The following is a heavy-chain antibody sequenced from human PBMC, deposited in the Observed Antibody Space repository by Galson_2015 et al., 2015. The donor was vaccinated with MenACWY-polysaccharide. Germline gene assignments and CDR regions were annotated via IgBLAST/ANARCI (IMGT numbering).Heavy chain of an antibody. Sequence: SLRLSCAASGFTFDDYAMHRVRQAPGKGLEWVSGISWNSDIIGYADSVKGRFTISRDSAKNSLYLRMNSLRPEDTALYYCAKGYSYSKSPVDHWGQGTLVTVSS. V-gene: IGHV3-9*01. D-gene: IGHD2-15*01. CDR1: GFTFDDYA. J-gene: IGHJ4*02. CDR3: AKGYSYSKSPVDH. CDR2: ISWNSDII.